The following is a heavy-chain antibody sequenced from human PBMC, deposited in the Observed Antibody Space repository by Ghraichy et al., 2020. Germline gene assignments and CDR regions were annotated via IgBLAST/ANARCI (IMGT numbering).Heavy chain of an antibody. Sequence: GGSLRLSCAASGFTFSSYGMHWVRQAPGKGLEWVAVIWYDGSNKYYADSVKGRFTISRDNSKNTLYLQMNSLRAEDTAVYYCARDLGGYCSSTSCRYRYYYYGMDVWGQGTTVTVSS. CDR3: ARDLGGYCSSTSCRYRYYYYGMDV. D-gene: IGHD2-2*01. CDR2: IWYDGSNK. CDR1: GFTFSSYG. J-gene: IGHJ6*02. V-gene: IGHV3-33*01.